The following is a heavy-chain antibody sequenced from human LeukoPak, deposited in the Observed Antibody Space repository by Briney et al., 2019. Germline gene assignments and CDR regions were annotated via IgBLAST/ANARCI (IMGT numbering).Heavy chain of an antibody. V-gene: IGHV4-59*01. CDR3: ARQQLSQLYYFDN. Sequence: PSETLSLTCTVTGGSISSYYWSWIRQPPGKGLEWIGYIYYTGSTNYNPSLKSRVTISVDTSKNQFSLKLSSVTAADTAVYYCARQQLSQLYYFDNWGQRTLVTVSS. CDR2: IYYTGST. CDR1: GGSISSYY. J-gene: IGHJ4*02. D-gene: IGHD6-13*01.